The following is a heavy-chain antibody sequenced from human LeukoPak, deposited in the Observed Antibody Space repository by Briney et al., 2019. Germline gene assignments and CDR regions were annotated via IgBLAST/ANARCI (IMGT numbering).Heavy chain of an antibody. V-gene: IGHV3-7*03. CDR2: INHNGNVN. D-gene: IGHD3-16*01. Sequence: GGSLRLSCAASGFTFSSYWMNCARQAPGKGLEWGASINHNGNVNYYVDSVKGRFTISRDNAKNSLYLQMSNLGAEDTAVYFCARGGGLDVWGQGATVTVSS. CDR1: GFTFSSYW. CDR3: ARGGGLDV. J-gene: IGHJ6*02.